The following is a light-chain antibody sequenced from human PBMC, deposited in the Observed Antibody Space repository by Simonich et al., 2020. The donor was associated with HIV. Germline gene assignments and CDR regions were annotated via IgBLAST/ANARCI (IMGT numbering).Light chain of an antibody. Sequence: QSALTQPASVSGSPGQSITISCTGTTSDVGNYNLVSWYQQHPGKAPKLMIYEGTKRPAGVANRFSGSESGNTASLTISGLQAEDEADYYCSSYRRISTWVFGGGTKLTVL. J-gene: IGLJ3*02. V-gene: IGLV2-14*02. CDR3: SSYRRISTWV. CDR2: EGT. CDR1: TSDVGNYNL.